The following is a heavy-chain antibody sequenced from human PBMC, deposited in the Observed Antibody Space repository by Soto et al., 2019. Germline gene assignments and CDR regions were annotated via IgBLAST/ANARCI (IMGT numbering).Heavy chain of an antibody. CDR3: AAVTAVAHSRYDY. V-gene: IGHV1-58*01. CDR2: IVVGSGNT. J-gene: IGHJ4*02. CDR1: GFTFTSSA. Sequence: SVKVSCKASGFTFTSSAVQWVRQARGQRLEWIGWIVVGSGNTNYAQKFQERVTITRDMSTSTAYMELSSLRSEDTAVYYCAAVTAVAHSRYDYWGQGTLVTVSS. D-gene: IGHD6-19*01.